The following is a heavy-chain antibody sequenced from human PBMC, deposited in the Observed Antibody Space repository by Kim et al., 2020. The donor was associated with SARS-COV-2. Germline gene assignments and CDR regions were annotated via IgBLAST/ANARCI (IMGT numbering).Heavy chain of an antibody. CDR1: GYTFTSYG. V-gene: IGHV1-18*01. CDR2: ISAYNGNT. D-gene: IGHD6-13*01. Sequence: ASVKVSCKASGYTFTSYGISWVRQAPGQGLEWIGWISAYNGNTNYAQKLQGRVTMTTDTSTSTAYMELRTLRSDDTAVYYCARALSVVAAAGNTAIYYYYYGRDVRAQGTTVTVSS. CDR3: ARALSVVAAAGNTAIYYYYYGRDV. J-gene: IGHJ6*01.